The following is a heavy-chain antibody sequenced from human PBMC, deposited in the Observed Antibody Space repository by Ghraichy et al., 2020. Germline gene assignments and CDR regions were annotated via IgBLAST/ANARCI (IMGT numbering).Heavy chain of an antibody. V-gene: IGHV3-23*01. CDR1: GFTFSSYA. CDR2: IIGSGSST. D-gene: IGHD4-11*01. Sequence: LSLTCAASGFTFSSYAMSWVRQAPGKGLEWVSGIIGSGSSTYYADSVKGRFTISRDNSKNTLYLQMNSLRAEDTAVYYCAKDTYSIKALDVWGQGTTVTVSS. CDR3: AKDTYSIKALDV. J-gene: IGHJ6*02.